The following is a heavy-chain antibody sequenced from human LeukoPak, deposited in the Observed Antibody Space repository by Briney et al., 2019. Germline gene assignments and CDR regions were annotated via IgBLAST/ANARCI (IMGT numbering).Heavy chain of an antibody. J-gene: IGHJ5*02. Sequence: SQTLSLTCTVSGGSISSGDYYWSGIRQPPGKGLEWIGYIYYSGSTYYNPSLKSRVTISVDTSTNQFSLKLSSVTAADTAVYYCARDQYYYDSSGYYWWFDPWGQGTLVTVSS. D-gene: IGHD3-22*01. CDR1: GGSISSGDYY. CDR2: IYYSGST. CDR3: ARDQYYYDSSGYYWWFDP. V-gene: IGHV4-30-4*01.